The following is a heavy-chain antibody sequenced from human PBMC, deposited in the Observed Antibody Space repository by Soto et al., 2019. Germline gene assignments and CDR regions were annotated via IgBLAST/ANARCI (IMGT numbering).Heavy chain of an antibody. CDR1: GFTFSSYA. D-gene: IGHD3-3*01. CDR3: AREGYDFWSRGEGMDV. Sequence: QVQLVESGGGVVQPGRSLRLSCAASGFTFSSYAMHWVRQAPGKGLEWVAVISYDGSNKYYADSVKGRFTISRDNSKNTLYLQMNSLRAEETAVYYCAREGYDFWSRGEGMDVWGQGTTVTVSS. J-gene: IGHJ6*02. V-gene: IGHV3-30-3*01. CDR2: ISYDGSNK.